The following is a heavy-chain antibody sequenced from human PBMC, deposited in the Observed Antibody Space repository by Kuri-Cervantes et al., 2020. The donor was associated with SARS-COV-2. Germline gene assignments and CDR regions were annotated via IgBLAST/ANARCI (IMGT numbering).Heavy chain of an antibody. Sequence: GGSLRLSCAAFGFTFSSYSMNWVRQAPGKGLEWVSYISSSSSTIYYADSVKGRFTISRDNAKNSLYLQMNSLRAEDTAVYYCARGRYDFDYWGQGTLVTVSS. CDR3: ARGRYDFDY. V-gene: IGHV3-48*01. J-gene: IGHJ4*02. CDR1: GFTFSSYS. D-gene: IGHD3-22*01. CDR2: ISSSSSTI.